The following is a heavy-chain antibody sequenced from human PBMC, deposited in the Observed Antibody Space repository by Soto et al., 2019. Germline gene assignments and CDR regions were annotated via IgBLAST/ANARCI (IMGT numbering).Heavy chain of an antibody. CDR3: ATTPGGAAY. J-gene: IGHJ4*02. CDR2: ISYNGKYE. Sequence: QVHLVESGGGVVQPGRSLRLSCAASGFTFSTYTMHWVRQAPGKGLEWVADISYNGKYEYYADSVKGRFTISRDNSKSTLYLQMNGLTPEDTAVYYCATTPGGAAYWGQGTLVTVSS. D-gene: IGHD2-15*01. V-gene: IGHV3-30*04. CDR1: GFTFSTYT.